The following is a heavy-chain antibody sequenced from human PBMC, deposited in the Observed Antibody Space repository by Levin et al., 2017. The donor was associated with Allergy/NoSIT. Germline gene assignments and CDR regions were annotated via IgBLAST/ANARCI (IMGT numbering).Heavy chain of an antibody. CDR3: ARSYFPLRYFDWLSDFDAFDI. J-gene: IGHJ3*02. V-gene: IGHV1-69*13. D-gene: IGHD3-9*01. CDR1: GGTFSSYA. CDR2: IIPIFGTA. Sequence: SVKVSCKASGGTFSSYAISWVRQAPGQGLEWMGGIIPIFGTANYAQKFQGRVTITADESTSTAYMELSSLRSEDTAVYYCARSYFPLRYFDWLSDFDAFDIWGQGTMVTVSS.